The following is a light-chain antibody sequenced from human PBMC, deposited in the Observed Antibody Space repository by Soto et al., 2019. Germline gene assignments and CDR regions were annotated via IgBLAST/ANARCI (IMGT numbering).Light chain of an antibody. J-gene: IGKJ1*01. CDR1: QDINSR. V-gene: IGKV1-12*01. CDR2: AAT. Sequence: DIQMTQSPSSVSASVGDTVTITCRASQDINSRLAWFQQQPGRPPKYVIQAATMLQSGFPSRFAGSGSGRDFTLTIHTLQPEDSAPSYCLQVANFPRTFGQGTKVE. CDR3: LQVANFPRT.